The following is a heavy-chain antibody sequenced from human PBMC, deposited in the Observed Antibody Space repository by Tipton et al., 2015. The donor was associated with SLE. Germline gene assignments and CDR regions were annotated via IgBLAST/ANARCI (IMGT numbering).Heavy chain of an antibody. J-gene: IGHJ4*02. V-gene: IGHV4-59*01. CDR2: ISYSGSP. CDR3: ARDPGGSYLDN. D-gene: IGHD1-26*01. Sequence: TLSLTCTVSGGSIGSYYWSWIRQPPGRGLEWIGYISYSGSPNYNPSLKSRVTISVDTSKNQFSLKLSSVTAADTAVYYCARDPGGSYLDNWGQGTLVTVSS. CDR1: GGSIGSYY.